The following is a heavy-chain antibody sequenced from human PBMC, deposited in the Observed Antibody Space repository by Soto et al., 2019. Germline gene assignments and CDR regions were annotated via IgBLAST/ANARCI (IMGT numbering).Heavy chain of an antibody. V-gene: IGHV5-51*01. CDR1: VYSFSNFW. J-gene: IGHJ4*02. CDR3: ASSVLVTSTMNYFDL. CDR2: IYPDDSDT. D-gene: IGHD2-8*02. Sequence: PGESLKISCQASVYSFSNFWIAWVRQMPGEGLEWLGIIYPDDSDTRYSPSFLGQVTISADKSIKTTHLQWSSLKASDTAIYFCASSVLVTSTMNYFDLWGQGTLVTVSS.